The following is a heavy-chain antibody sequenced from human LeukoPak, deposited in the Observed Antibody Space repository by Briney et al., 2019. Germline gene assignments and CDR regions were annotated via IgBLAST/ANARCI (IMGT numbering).Heavy chain of an antibody. CDR3: ARGDRDCSRGRCSNNWFDT. CDR2: IYSGGDT. D-gene: IGHD2-2*01. J-gene: IGHJ5*02. CDR1: GFTVSSNY. V-gene: IGHV3-53*01. Sequence: GGSLRLSCAASGFTVSSNYMSWVRQAPGKGLEWVSVIYSGGDTFYADSVKGRFTISRDNSKNTLYLQMNSLRVEDTAVYYCARGDRDCSRGRCSNNWFDTWGQGTLVTVSS.